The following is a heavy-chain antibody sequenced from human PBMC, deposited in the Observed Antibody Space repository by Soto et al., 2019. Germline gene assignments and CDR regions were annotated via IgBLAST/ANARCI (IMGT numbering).Heavy chain of an antibody. CDR3: ARVERNYYGSGTFFDY. D-gene: IGHD3-10*01. Sequence: PSETLSLTCTVSVGSISSGGYYWSWIRQHPGKGLEWIGYIYYSGSTYYNPSLKSRVTISVDTSKNQFSLKLSSVTAADTAVYYCARVERNYYGSGTFFDYWGQGTLVTVSS. CDR2: IYYSGST. V-gene: IGHV4-31*03. CDR1: VGSISSGGYY. J-gene: IGHJ4*02.